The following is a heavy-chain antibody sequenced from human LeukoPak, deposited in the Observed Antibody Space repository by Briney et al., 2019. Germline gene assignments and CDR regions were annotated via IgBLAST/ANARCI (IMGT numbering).Heavy chain of an antibody. D-gene: IGHD6-19*01. CDR1: GFTFSSYS. V-gene: IGHV3-21*01. CDR3: ARGVYSSGWYDGAFDI. CDR2: ISSSSSYI. Sequence: GGSLRLSCAASGFTFSSYSMNWVRQAPGKGLEWVSFISSSSSYIYYADSVKGRFTISRDNAKNSLYLQMNSLRAEDTAVYYCARGVYSSGWYDGAFDIWGQGTMVTVSS. J-gene: IGHJ3*02.